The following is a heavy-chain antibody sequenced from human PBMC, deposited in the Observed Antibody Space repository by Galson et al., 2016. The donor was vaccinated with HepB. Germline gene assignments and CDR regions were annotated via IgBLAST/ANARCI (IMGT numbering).Heavy chain of an antibody. D-gene: IGHD6-19*01. V-gene: IGHV3-15*04. CDR1: GFIFSSYW. J-gene: IGHJ5*01. Sequence: SLRLSCAASGFIFSSYWMTWVRQAPGKGLEWVGHIESEADGASTGYSAPVKGRFTISRDDSKNTVSLQMNSLKIEDTAVYYCTTDWSNSGCYTHALKTWGHGTLVSVSS. CDR3: TTDWSNSGCYTHALKT. CDR2: IESEADGAST.